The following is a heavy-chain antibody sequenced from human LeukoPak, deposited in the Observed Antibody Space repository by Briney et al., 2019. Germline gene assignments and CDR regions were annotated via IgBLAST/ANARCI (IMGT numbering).Heavy chain of an antibody. Sequence: GGSLILSCTVSGFTFSNYWMRWVRQAPGKGLEWVASIDKNGREKRYVDSVEGRFTISRDNAKNSVYLQMTSLGAEDTAVYYCATYTQNFGAPGTDYWGQGTLATVSS. CDR1: GFTFSNYW. V-gene: IGHV3-7*01. J-gene: IGHJ4*02. CDR2: IDKNGREK. D-gene: IGHD3-10*01. CDR3: ATYTQNFGAPGTDY.